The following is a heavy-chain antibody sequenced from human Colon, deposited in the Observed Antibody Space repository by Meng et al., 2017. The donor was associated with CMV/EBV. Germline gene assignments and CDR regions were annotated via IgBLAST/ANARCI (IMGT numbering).Heavy chain of an antibody. V-gene: IGHV3-74*01. CDR1: GFTFSSYW. Sequence: GESLKISCAASGFTFSSYWMHWVRQTPGKGLVWVSRIDSDGITTRYADSVKGRFTFSRDNAKNTLYLQLNSLRAEDTAVYYCARAVVGGSGLDVWGQETTVTVSS. D-gene: IGHD1-26*01. J-gene: IGHJ6*02. CDR3: ARAVVGGSGLDV. CDR2: IDSDGITT.